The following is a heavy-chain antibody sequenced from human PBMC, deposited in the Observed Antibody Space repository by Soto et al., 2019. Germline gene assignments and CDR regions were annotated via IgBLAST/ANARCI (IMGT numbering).Heavy chain of an antibody. Sequence: SETLPLTCTVSGGSLTSYYWSWIRQPPGKGLEWIGYIYFSGSANYNPSLKSRVTISVDTSKNQFSLKLSSVTAADTAVYYCARRYSGYGDYWGQGTLVTVSS. CDR1: GGSLTSYY. CDR2: IYFSGSA. D-gene: IGHD5-12*01. J-gene: IGHJ4*02. V-gene: IGHV4-59*08. CDR3: ARRYSGYGDY.